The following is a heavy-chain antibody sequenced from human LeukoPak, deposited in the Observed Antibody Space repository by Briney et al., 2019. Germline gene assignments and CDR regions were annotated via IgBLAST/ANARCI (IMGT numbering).Heavy chain of an antibody. V-gene: IGHV3-7*05. CDR3: SCQYSTTWNH. J-gene: IGHJ5*02. CDR1: GFTLSGYW. CDR2: IKPDGSEK. D-gene: IGHD6-6*01. Sequence: GGSLRLSCAASGFTLSGYWMHWVRQAPGKGLEWVASIKPDGSEKHYVDSVKGRFTISRDNAKNSLYLQMNSLRAEDTAVYYCSCQYSTTWNHWGQGTLVTVSS.